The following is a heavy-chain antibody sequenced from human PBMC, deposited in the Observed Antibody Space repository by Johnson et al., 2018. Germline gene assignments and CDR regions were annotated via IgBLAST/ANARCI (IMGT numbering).Heavy chain of an antibody. CDR1: GGTFSSHT. Sequence: QVQLVQSGAEVRKPGSSVKLSCKASGGTFSSHTFTWVRQAPGEGLEWMGRIIPILDMANYAQKFQGRVTITADKSTATAYMELSSLRSNDTAGYYCAEDENRGYYPPGYYYYLDVWGKGTTVIVSS. D-gene: IGHD3-22*01. J-gene: IGHJ6*03. V-gene: IGHV1-69*04. CDR2: IIPILDMA. CDR3: AEDENRGYYPPGYYYYLDV.